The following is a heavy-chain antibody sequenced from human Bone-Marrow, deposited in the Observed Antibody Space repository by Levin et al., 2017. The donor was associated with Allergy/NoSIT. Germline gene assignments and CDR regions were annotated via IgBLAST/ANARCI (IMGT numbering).Heavy chain of an antibody. Sequence: SSQTLSLPCNVSGESIRSGDHYWSWIRQPPGKDLEWIGLMYYSGTSHYNPSLKSRVTMSVDTAKNQFSLSLTSVTAADTAVYYCARTGYHKNWFDPWGQGTLVTVSS. V-gene: IGHV4-30-4*01. CDR2: MYYSGTS. CDR3: ARTGYHKNWFDP. D-gene: IGHD3-9*01. CDR1: GESIRSGDHY. J-gene: IGHJ5*02.